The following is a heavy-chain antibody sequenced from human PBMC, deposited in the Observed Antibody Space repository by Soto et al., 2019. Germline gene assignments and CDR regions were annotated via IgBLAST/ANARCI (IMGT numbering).Heavy chain of an antibody. CDR1: GTSISSYY. CDR3: ARYNSYAIDY. V-gene: IGHV4-59*01. D-gene: IGHD2-8*01. CDR2: IHYSGTT. J-gene: IGHJ4*02. Sequence: SETLSLTCTVSGTSISSYYWSWIRHPPGKGLEWIANIHYSGTTNYNPSLASRVTLSVDTSKNQFSLKMTSVTAADRAVYFCARYNSYAIDYWGRGTLVTVSS.